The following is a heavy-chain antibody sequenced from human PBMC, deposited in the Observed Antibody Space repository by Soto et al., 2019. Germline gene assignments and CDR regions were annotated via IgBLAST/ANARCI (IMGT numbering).Heavy chain of an antibody. Sequence: QVQLQESGPGLVKPSQTLSLTCTVSGGSISSGGYYWSWNRQHPGKGLEWIGYIYYSGSTYYNPSLKSRVTISVDTSKNQFSLKLSSVTAADTAVYYCARAEMATKSFDYWGQGTLVTVSS. J-gene: IGHJ4*02. D-gene: IGHD5-12*01. V-gene: IGHV4-31*03. CDR1: GGSISSGGYY. CDR3: ARAEMATKSFDY. CDR2: IYYSGST.